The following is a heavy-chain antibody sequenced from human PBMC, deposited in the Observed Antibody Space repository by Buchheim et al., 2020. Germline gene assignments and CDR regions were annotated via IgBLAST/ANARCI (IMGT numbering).Heavy chain of an antibody. V-gene: IGHV4-34*02. D-gene: IGHD2-21*01. CDR1: GETLNGYY. CDR3: ARGLWASRFNS. CDR2: ITDTGTT. Sequence: QVQLQQWGAGLLKPSETLSLTCAVYGETLNGYYWSWIRQAPGKGLEWIGEITDTGTTNYNPALKSRVTISAVASKNQFSLRLTSLTAADTALYSCARGLWASRFNSWGRGT. J-gene: IGHJ5*02.